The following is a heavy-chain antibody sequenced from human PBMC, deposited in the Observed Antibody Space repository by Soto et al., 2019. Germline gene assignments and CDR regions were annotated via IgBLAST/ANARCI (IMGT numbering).Heavy chain of an antibody. CDR1: GFTFSSYT. D-gene: IGHD4-17*01. J-gene: IGHJ4*02. V-gene: IGHV3-30*18. CDR3: VKDPSSDYNF. Sequence: QVQLVESGGGVVQPGRSLRLSCTASGFTFSSYTMHWVRQARGKGLEWVAVISYDGRKTYYAASVKGRFTISRDNSKNTLYLQMNSLRAEDTAKYHCVKDPSSDYNFWGQGTLVTVSS. CDR2: ISYDGRKT.